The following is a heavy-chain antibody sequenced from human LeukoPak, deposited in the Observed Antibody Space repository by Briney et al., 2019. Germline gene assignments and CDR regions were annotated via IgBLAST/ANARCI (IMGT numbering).Heavy chain of an antibody. Sequence: PGGSLRLSCAASGFTVSSNYMSWVRQAPGKGLEWVSVIYSGGSTYYADSVKGRFTISRDNSKNTLYLQMNSLRAEDTAVYYCARWGDSGSYRGGDAFDIWGQGTMVTVSS. CDR2: IYSGGST. D-gene: IGHD1-26*01. V-gene: IGHV3-53*01. J-gene: IGHJ3*02. CDR1: GFTVSSNY. CDR3: ARWGDSGSYRGGDAFDI.